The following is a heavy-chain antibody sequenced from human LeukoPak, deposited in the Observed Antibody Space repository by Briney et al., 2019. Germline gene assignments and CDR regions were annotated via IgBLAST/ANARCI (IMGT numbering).Heavy chain of an antibody. CDR2: INPNSGGT. Sequence: ASVKVSCKASGYTFTSYYMHWVRQAPGQGLEWMGWINPNSGGTNYAQKFQGWVTMTRDTSISTAYMELSRLRSDDTAVYYCARANYGDYSNSIDIWGQGTMVTVSS. V-gene: IGHV1-2*04. CDR1: GYTFTSYY. D-gene: IGHD4-17*01. J-gene: IGHJ3*02. CDR3: ARANYGDYSNSIDI.